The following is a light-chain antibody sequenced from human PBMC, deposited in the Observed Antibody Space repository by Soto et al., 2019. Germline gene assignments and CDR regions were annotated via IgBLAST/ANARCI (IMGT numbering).Light chain of an antibody. J-gene: IGKJ1*01. V-gene: IGKV2-28*01. Sequence: IVMTQSPLSLPVTPGEPASISCRSSQSLLHSNGYNYLDWYLQKPGQSPQLLIYLGSNRASGVTDRFSGSGAGTDFTLKISRVEAEDVGVYYCMQALQTPRRTFGQGTQVEIK. CDR3: MQALQTPRRT. CDR1: QSLLHSNGYNY. CDR2: LGS.